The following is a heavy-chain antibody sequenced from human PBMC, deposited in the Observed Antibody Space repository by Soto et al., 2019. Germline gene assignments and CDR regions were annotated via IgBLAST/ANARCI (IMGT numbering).Heavy chain of an antibody. Sequence: PSETLSLTCTVSGGSVSSGSYYWSWILQPPGKRLEWIGYIYYSGSTKYNPSLKSRVTISVDTSKNQFSLKLSSVTAADTAVYYCARSQEPGGYLDYWGQGTLVTVSS. CDR1: GGSVSSGSYY. V-gene: IGHV4-61*01. D-gene: IGHD2-15*01. J-gene: IGHJ4*02. CDR3: ARSQEPGGYLDY. CDR2: IYYSGST.